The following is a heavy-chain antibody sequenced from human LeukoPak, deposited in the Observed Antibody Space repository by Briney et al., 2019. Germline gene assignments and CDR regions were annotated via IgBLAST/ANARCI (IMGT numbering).Heavy chain of an antibody. Sequence: SETLSLTCTVSGGSISSYYWSWIRQPPGKGLEWIGYIYYSGSTNYNPSLKSRVTISVDTSKNQFSLKLSSVTAADTAVYYCARGYDSSGYLLHYFDYWGQGTLVTVSS. CDR2: IYYSGST. V-gene: IGHV4-59*01. CDR1: GGSISSYY. CDR3: ARGYDSSGYLLHYFDY. D-gene: IGHD3-22*01. J-gene: IGHJ4*02.